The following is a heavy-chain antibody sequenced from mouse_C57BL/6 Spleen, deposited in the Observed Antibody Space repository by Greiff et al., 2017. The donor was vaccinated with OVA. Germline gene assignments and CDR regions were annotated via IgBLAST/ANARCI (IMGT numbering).Heavy chain of an antibody. CDR3: ASSSSPYFDD. CDR2: INPSSGYT. V-gene: IGHV1-4*01. Sequence: QVQLQQSGAELVRPGASVKMSCKASGYTFTSSTMHWVKQRPGQGLEWIGYINPSSGYTKYNQKFKDKATLTADNSSNTAYMQLSSLTSEDSAVDYCASSSSPYFDDWGQGTTLTVSS. CDR1: GYTFTSST. J-gene: IGHJ2*01.